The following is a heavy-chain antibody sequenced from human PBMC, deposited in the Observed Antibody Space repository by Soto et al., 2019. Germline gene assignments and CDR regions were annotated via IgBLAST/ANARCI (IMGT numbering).Heavy chain of an antibody. CDR1: GGSISSSDYY. CDR2: IYYSGST. V-gene: IGHV4-30-4*01. D-gene: IGHD2-2*01. CDR3: ARDRKLPGTDAFDI. Sequence: QVQLQESGPGLVKPSQTLSLTCTVSGGSISSSDYYWSWIRQPPGKGLEWIGYIYYSGSTYYNPSLKSRITLSVDTSKNQCSLNLNSVNAADTAVYCCARDRKLPGTDAFDIWGQGTMVTVSS. J-gene: IGHJ3*02.